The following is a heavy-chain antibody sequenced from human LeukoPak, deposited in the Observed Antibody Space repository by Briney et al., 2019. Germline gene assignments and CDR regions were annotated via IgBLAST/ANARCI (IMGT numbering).Heavy chain of an antibody. V-gene: IGHV4-59*01. CDR1: GGSFNTYY. D-gene: IGHD3-16*01. CDR2: IYYSGST. J-gene: IGHJ4*02. CDR3: ARLITVRGVIFDY. Sequence: SETLSLTCTVSGGSFNTYYWSWIRQPPGKGLEWLGYIYYSGSTNYNPSLKSRVTISVDTSKNQFSLKLSSVTAADTAVYYCARLITVRGVIFDYWGQGTLVTVSS.